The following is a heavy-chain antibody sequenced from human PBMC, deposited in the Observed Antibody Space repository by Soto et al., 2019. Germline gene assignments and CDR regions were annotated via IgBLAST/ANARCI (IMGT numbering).Heavy chain of an antibody. V-gene: IGHV3-74*01. CDR1: GFTFSSYW. J-gene: IGHJ4*02. CDR3: ARDSVAAAGRLFDY. Sequence: GGSLRLSCAASGFTFSSYWMHWVRQAPGKGLVWVSRINSDGISTSYADSVKGRSTISRDNAKNTLYLQMNSLRAEDTAVYYCARDSVAAAGRLFDYWGQGTLVTVSS. D-gene: IGHD6-13*01. CDR2: INSDGIST.